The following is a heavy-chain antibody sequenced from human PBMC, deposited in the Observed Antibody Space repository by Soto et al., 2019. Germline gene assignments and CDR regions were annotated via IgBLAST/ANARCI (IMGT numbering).Heavy chain of an antibody. V-gene: IGHV3-13*05. CDR2: IDTTGAP. J-gene: IGHJ4*02. CDR1: GFTFSRYD. CDR3: ARESSDWSAVYY. Sequence: EVQLVESGGGLVQPGGSLRLSCAASGFTFSRYDMHWVRQGTGKGLEWVSGIDTTGAPYYSGSVKGRFTISRENAKNSLFLEMDSLRPGDTAVYYCARESSDWSAVYYWGQGTLVTASS. D-gene: IGHD6-19*01.